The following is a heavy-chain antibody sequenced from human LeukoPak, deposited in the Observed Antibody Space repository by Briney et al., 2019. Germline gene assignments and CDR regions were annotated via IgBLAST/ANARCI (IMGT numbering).Heavy chain of an antibody. D-gene: IGHD2-15*01. Sequence: SETLSLTCTVYGGSFSGYYWSWIRQPPGKGLEWIGEINHSGSTNYNPSLKSRVTISVDTSKNQFSLKLSSVTAADTAVYYCARGSMVAATGVDYWGQGTLVTVSS. CDR2: INHSGST. V-gene: IGHV4-34*01. CDR1: GGSFSGYY. J-gene: IGHJ4*02. CDR3: ARGSMVAATGVDY.